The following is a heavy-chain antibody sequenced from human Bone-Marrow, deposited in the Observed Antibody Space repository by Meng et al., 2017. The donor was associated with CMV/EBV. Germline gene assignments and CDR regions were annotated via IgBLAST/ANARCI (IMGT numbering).Heavy chain of an antibody. CDR2: IKQDGSEK. D-gene: IGHD6-13*01. CDR1: GFTFSSYW. J-gene: IGHJ6*02. Sequence: GGSLRLSCAASGFTFSSYWMSWVRQAPGKGLEWVANIKQDGSEKYYVDSVKGRFTISRDNAKNSLYLQMNSLRAEDTAVYYCARDSPVRSSSGDYYYGMDVWGQGTTVTVSS. CDR3: ARDSPVRSSSGDYYYGMDV. V-gene: IGHV3-7*01.